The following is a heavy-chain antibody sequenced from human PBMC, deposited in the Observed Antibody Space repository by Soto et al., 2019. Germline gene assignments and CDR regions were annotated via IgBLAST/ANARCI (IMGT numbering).Heavy chain of an antibody. Sequence: QVQLVQSGAEVKKPGASVKVSCKASGYTFTSYGISWVRQAPGQGLEWMGWISAYNGNTNYEQKLQDRVTITTDTSSSTAYMVLRSLRSDDTAVYYCARSAGSAVYSSGWAIWGQVTMVTVSS. CDR3: ARSAGSAVYSSGWAI. CDR2: ISAYNGNT. D-gene: IGHD6-19*01. J-gene: IGHJ3*02. V-gene: IGHV1-18*01. CDR1: GYTFTSYG.